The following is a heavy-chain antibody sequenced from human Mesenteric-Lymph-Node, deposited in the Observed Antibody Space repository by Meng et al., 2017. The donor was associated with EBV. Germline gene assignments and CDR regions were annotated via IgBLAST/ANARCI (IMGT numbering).Heavy chain of an antibody. J-gene: IGHJ4*02. CDR1: GGSISSSNW. D-gene: IGHD6-19*01. CDR3: ARVGQWLPIDY. V-gene: IGHV4-4*02. CDR2: IYHSGST. Sequence: QLQLLATARGLVKPSGTFSVTCAVAGGSISSSNWWSGVRQPPGKGLEWIGEIYHSGSTNYNPSLKSRVTISVDKSKNQFSLNLSSVTAADTAVYYCARVGQWLPIDYWGQGTLVTVSS.